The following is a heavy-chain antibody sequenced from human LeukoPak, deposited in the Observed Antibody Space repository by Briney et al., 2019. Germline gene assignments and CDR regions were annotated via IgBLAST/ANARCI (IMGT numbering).Heavy chain of an antibody. CDR2: ISFDGRNI. V-gene: IGHV3-30*04. Sequence: GGSLRLSCAASGFIFSSYAMHWVRQAPGKGLVWVAIISFDGRNIHYADSVKGRFTISRDNSKNTLYLQMNSLRLEDTALYHCARGYYYDGSGYCDYWGQGTLVTVSS. CDR1: GFIFSSYA. J-gene: IGHJ4*02. CDR3: ARGYYYDGSGYCDY. D-gene: IGHD3-22*01.